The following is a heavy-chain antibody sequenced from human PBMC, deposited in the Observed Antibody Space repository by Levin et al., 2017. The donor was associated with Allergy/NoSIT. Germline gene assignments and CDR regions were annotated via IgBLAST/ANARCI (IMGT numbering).Heavy chain of an antibody. CDR3: ARGRGFSSSWYWGF. J-gene: IGHJ4*02. Sequence: KRGESLKISCKTSGYTFTTYWIGWMRQVPGKGLEWMGVIYPTDSDARYSPSFQGQVTFSVDKSINTAYLQWTSLKATDTAVYYCARGRGFSSSWYWGFWGQGTLVTVSS. CDR1: GYTFTTYW. D-gene: IGHD6-13*01. CDR2: IYPTDSDA. V-gene: IGHV5-51*01.